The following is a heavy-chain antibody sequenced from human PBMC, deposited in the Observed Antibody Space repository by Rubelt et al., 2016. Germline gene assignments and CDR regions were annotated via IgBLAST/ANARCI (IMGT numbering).Heavy chain of an antibody. D-gene: IGHD2-8*02. V-gene: IGHV7-4-1*02. CDR1: GYTFTTHG. Sequence: QVQLVQSGSELKKPGASVKVSCKASGYTFTTHGVNWLRQAPGQGLEWMGWINTNSGNPTYAQAFTGRFVFSLDTSVSPAYLPISSLKSEDTAVYYCAITVAHRPKDCDYWGQGTLVTVSS. J-gene: IGHJ4*02. CDR2: INTNSGNP. CDR3: AITVAHRPKDCDY.